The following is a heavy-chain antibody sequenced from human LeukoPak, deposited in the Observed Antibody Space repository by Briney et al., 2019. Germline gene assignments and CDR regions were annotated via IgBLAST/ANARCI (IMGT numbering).Heavy chain of an antibody. J-gene: IGHJ4*02. CDR3: AKGHITILYGALAG. D-gene: IGHD3-9*01. CDR1: GFTFSSYG. Sequence: PGGSLRLSCAASGFTFSSYGMHWVRQAPGKGLEWVAVISYDGSNKYYADSVKGRFTISRDNSKNTLYLQMNSLRAEDTAVYYCAKGHITILYGALAGWGQGTLVTVSS. CDR2: ISYDGSNK. V-gene: IGHV3-30*18.